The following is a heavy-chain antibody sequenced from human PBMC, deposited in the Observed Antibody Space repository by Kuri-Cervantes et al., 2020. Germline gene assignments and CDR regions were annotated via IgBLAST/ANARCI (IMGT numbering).Heavy chain of an antibody. CDR1: GFTFDDYA. Sequence: GRSLRLSCAASGFTFDDYAMHWVRQAPGKGLEWVSGISWNSGSIGYADSVKGRFTISRDNAKNSLYLQMNSLRAEDTALYYCAKMSGSGWKMGYYGMDVWGQGTTVTVSS. D-gene: IGHD6-19*01. V-gene: IGHV3-9*01. CDR2: ISWNSGSI. CDR3: AKMSGSGWKMGYYGMDV. J-gene: IGHJ6*02.